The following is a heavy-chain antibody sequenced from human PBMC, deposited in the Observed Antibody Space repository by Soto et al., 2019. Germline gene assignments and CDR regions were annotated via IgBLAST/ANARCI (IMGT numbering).Heavy chain of an antibody. CDR3: SGDVLYGGNSCVMVAFDI. CDR1: GYTFTSYG. Sequence: QVQLVQSGAEVKKPGASVKVSCKASGYTFTSYGITWVRQAPGQGLEWMGWISAYNGNTNYAQKLQGRVTMTTDTSTSSAYMELGSLRSDDTAVYYCSGDVLYGGNSCVMVAFDIWGQGTMVTVSS. V-gene: IGHV1-18*01. CDR2: ISAYNGNT. D-gene: IGHD4-17*01. J-gene: IGHJ3*02.